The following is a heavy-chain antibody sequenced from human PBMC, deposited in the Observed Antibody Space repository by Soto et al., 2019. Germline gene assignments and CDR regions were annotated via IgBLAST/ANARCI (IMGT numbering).Heavy chain of an antibody. J-gene: IGHJ5*01. CDR1: GGTSASSHW. CDR3: AREIVTAGGNNYFGT. D-gene: IGHD2-21*02. V-gene: IGHV4-4*02. Sequence: ALEPLCLSCGVAGGTSASSHWLIWIRQSPGRGLEWIGNVYHTGDTNFNPSLQSRVTFSVDKSNNQFSLRLTSVTAADTAVYFCAREIVTAGGNNYFGTWGPGTLVTLSS. CDR2: VYHTGDT.